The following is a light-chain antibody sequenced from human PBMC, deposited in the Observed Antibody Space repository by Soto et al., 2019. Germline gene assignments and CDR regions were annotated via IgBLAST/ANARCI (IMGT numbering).Light chain of an antibody. CDR1: ESVSIS. J-gene: IGKJ1*01. V-gene: IGKV3-15*01. CDR2: GAS. Sequence: EVVLTQSPATLSVSPGEGATLSCRASESVSISLAWYQHKPGQPPRLLIYGASTRATGIPARFSGSGSGTEFTLTISSLQSEDFAVYYCQQYNNWPPSTFGQGTKVDIK. CDR3: QQYNNWPPST.